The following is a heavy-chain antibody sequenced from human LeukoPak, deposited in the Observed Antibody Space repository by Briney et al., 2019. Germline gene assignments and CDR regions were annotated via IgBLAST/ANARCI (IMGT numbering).Heavy chain of an antibody. D-gene: IGHD3-10*02. CDR1: GFTFNNYA. V-gene: IGHV3-23*01. CDR2: ISGSGGST. J-gene: IGHJ5*02. CDR3: AKSQDVRGDIMPFVP. Sequence: GGSLRPSCAASGFTFNNYAMSWVRQAPGKGLQWVSAISGSGGSTYYADSVKGRFTISRDNFKNTVYLQMNSLRVEDTAVYYCAKSQDVRGDIMPFVPWRQGSQVTVSS.